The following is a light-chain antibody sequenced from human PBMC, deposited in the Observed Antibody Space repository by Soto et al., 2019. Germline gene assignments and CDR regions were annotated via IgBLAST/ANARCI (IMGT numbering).Light chain of an antibody. CDR2: DVS. Sequence: EIVLTQSPATLSLSPGERATLSCRASQSVSGYFAWYQKKPGQAPRLLIYDVSNRAPGIPARFSGSGSGTDVTLTISSLEPEDFAVYYCQQRSNWPSTFGGGTKLEIK. CDR3: QQRSNWPST. V-gene: IGKV3-11*01. CDR1: QSVSGY. J-gene: IGKJ4*01.